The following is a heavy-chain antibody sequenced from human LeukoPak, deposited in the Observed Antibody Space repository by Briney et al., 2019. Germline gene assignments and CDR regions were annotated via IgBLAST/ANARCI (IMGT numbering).Heavy chain of an antibody. J-gene: IGHJ4*02. CDR1: GFTVSSNY. D-gene: IGHD3-3*01. CDR2: IYSGGST. CDR3: ASTIFGVVSN. Sequence: GGSLRLSCAASGFTVSSNYMSWVRQAPGKGLEWVSVIYSGGSTYYADSVKGRFTISRDNSKNTLYLQMNSPRAEDTAVYYCASTIFGVVSNWGQGTLVTVSS. V-gene: IGHV3-66*01.